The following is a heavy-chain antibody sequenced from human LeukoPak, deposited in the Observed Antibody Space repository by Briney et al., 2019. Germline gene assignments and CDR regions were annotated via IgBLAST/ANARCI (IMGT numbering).Heavy chain of an antibody. CDR3: ARGFRDYFDY. CDR1: GGSFSGYY. J-gene: IGHJ4*02. V-gene: IGHV4-34*01. Sequence: PSETLSLTCAVYGGSFSGYYWSWIRQPPGKGLEWIGEINHSGSTNYNPSLKSRVTISVDTSKNQFSLKLSSVTAADTAVYYCARGFRDYFDYWGQGTLVTVPS. D-gene: IGHD5-24*01. CDR2: INHSGST.